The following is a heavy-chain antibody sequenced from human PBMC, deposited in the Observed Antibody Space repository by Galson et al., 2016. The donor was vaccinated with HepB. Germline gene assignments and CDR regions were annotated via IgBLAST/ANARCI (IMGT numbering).Heavy chain of an antibody. CDR2: IYSGGTT. CDR1: GFTVSSSY. V-gene: IGHV3-53*01. Sequence: SLRLSCAASGFTVSSSYMNWVRQAPGKGLQWISVIYSGGTTYLAGSVKGRFTISRDSSKNTVYLQMNSLRAEDTAVYYCARSHYYDSSGYYRNYFDYWGQGPLVTVSS. J-gene: IGHJ4*02. D-gene: IGHD3-22*01. CDR3: ARSHYYDSSGYYRNYFDY.